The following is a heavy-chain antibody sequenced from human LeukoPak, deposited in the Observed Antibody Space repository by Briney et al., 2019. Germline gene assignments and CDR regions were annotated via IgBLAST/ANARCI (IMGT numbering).Heavy chain of an antibody. D-gene: IGHD5-18*01. Sequence: GASVKVSCKASGYTFTGYYMRWVRHAPGQGLEWMGWINPNSGGTNYAQKFQGRVTMTRDTSISTAYMELSRLSSDDTAVYYCASGTAMVGDAFDIWGQGTMVTVSS. CDR1: GYTFTGYY. CDR2: INPNSGGT. V-gene: IGHV1-2*02. J-gene: IGHJ3*02. CDR3: ASGTAMVGDAFDI.